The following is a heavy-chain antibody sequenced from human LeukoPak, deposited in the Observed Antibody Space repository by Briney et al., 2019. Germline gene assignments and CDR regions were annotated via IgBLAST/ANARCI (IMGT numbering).Heavy chain of an antibody. J-gene: IGHJ3*02. Sequence: ASVKVSRKASLYILTNYYIHSVPHTPGQGLEWMGWSRAYNGNTNYDQKIQGRATMTTDTSTRTAYMELRSLRSDDTVVYYCAGNSYEVIIGSDAFDIWGQGTMVTVSS. CDR1: LYILTNYY. CDR3: AGNSYEVIIGSDAFDI. CDR2: SRAYNGNT. D-gene: IGHD3-3*01. V-gene: IGHV1-18*04.